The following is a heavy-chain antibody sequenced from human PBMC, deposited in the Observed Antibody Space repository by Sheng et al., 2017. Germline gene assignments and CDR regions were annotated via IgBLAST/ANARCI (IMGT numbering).Heavy chain of an antibody. Sequence: QVQLVESGGGVVQPGRSLRLSCAASGFTFSSYAMHWVRQAPGKGLEWVAVISYDGSNKYYADSVKGRFTISRDNSKNTLYLQMNSLRAEDTAVYYCARDTSYYGYFDYWGQGTLVTVSS. V-gene: IGHV3-30-3*01. CDR3: ARDTSYYGYFDY. CDR2: ISYDGSNK. J-gene: IGHJ4*02. D-gene: IGHD1-26*01. CDR1: GFTFSSYA.